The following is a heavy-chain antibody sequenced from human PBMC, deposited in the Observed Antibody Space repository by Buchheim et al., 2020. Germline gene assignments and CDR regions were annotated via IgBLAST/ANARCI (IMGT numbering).Heavy chain of an antibody. D-gene: IGHD3-22*01. CDR3: ARERRVTMIHIASGLDY. Sequence: EVQLVESGGGLVQPGGSLRLSCAASGFTFSSYSMNWVRQAPGKGLEWVSSISSSSSTIYYADSVKGRFTISRDNAKNSLYLQMNSLRAEDTAVYYCARERRVTMIHIASGLDYWGQGTL. V-gene: IGHV3-48*01. CDR1: GFTFSSYS. J-gene: IGHJ4*02. CDR2: ISSSSSTI.